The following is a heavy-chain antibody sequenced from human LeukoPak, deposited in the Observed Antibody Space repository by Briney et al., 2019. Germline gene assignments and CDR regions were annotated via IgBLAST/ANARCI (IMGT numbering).Heavy chain of an antibody. Sequence: PGGSLRLSCAASGFTFSNYAMSWVRQAPGKGLEWVSGISGSGGRTYYGDSVKGRFTISRDNSKSALYLQMNSLRAEDTAVYYCAKDGLGYNYDYWGQGTLVTVSS. V-gene: IGHV3-23*01. J-gene: IGHJ4*02. CDR2: ISGSGGRT. CDR3: AKDGLGYNYDY. D-gene: IGHD5-24*01. CDR1: GFTFSNYA.